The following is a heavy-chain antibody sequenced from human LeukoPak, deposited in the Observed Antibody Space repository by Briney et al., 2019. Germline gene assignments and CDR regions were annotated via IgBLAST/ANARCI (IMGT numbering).Heavy chain of an antibody. D-gene: IGHD3-16*02. CDR2: IIPILGIA. CDR1: GGTFSSYA. Sequence: SVKVSCKASGGTFSSYAISWVRQAPGQGLEWMGRIIPILGIANYAQKFQGRVTMTTDTSTSTAYMELRSLRSDDTAVYYCARDRVYDYVWGSYRPLDYWGQGTLVTVSS. V-gene: IGHV1-69*04. J-gene: IGHJ4*02. CDR3: ARDRVYDYVWGSYRPLDY.